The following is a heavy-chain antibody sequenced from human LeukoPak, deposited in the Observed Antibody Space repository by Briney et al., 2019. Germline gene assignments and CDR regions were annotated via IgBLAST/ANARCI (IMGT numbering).Heavy chain of an antibody. D-gene: IGHD5-12*01. J-gene: IGHJ4*02. V-gene: IGHV3-48*03. Sequence: GGSLRLSCATSGFTFSSYEMNWVRQAPAKGLEWVSYISSSGFTIYYADSVKGRFTISRDNARNSLFLQMNSLRAEDTAVYYCARLGDKDVDIVATIEWGFDYWGQGTVVTVSS. CDR3: ARLGDKDVDIVATIEWGFDY. CDR2: ISSSGFTI. CDR1: GFTFSSYE.